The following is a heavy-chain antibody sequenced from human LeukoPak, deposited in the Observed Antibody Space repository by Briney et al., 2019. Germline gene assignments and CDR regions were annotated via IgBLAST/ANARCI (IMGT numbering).Heavy chain of an antibody. CDR3: ARFPTYYYDSSGYYPNPWGAFDI. Sequence: SETLSLTCTVSGGSISSGSYYWSWIRQPVGKGLEWIGRIYTSGSTNYNPSLKSRVTISVDTSKNQFSLKLSSVTAADTAVYYCARFPTYYYDSSGYYPNPWGAFDIWGQGTMVTVSS. CDR2: IYTSGST. CDR1: GGSISSGSYY. V-gene: IGHV4-61*02. D-gene: IGHD3-22*01. J-gene: IGHJ3*02.